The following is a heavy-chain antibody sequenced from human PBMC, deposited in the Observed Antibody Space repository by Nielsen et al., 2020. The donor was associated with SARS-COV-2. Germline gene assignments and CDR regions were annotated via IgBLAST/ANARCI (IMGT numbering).Heavy chain of an antibody. CDR1: GFILSNCA. CDR3: AKWYAGSWSKSYFDY. D-gene: IGHD6-13*01. J-gene: IGHJ4*02. CDR2: IGPGGGT. Sequence: GGSLRLSCVASGFILSNCAMSWVRQAPGKGLEWVSAIGPGGGTFYADSVKGRFAVSRDNSKNTLFLQMNSLRAEDTAVYYCAKWYAGSWSKSYFDYWGQGTLVTVSS. V-gene: IGHV3-23*01.